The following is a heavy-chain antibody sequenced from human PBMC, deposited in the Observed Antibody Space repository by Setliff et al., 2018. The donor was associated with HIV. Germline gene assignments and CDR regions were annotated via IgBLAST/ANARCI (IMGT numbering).Heavy chain of an antibody. CDR3: ARGHGVYSGSYLAVYFDY. CDR1: GGSISSYY. V-gene: IGHV4-59*12. D-gene: IGHD1-26*01. CDR2: IYYSGST. Sequence: SETLSLTCPVSGGSISSYYWSWIRQPPGKGLEWIGYIYYSGSTNYNPSLKSRVTISVDMSKNQVSLKVSSVTAADTAVYYCARGHGVYSGSYLAVYFDYWGQGTLVTVSS. J-gene: IGHJ4*02.